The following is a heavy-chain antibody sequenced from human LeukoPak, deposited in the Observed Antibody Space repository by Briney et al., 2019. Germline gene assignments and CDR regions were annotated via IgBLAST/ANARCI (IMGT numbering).Heavy chain of an antibody. D-gene: IGHD5-18*01. CDR1: GGSFSGYY. CDR2: INHSGST. V-gene: IGHV4-34*01. CDR3: ARGPRGYSYGSSPRRGDAFDI. J-gene: IGHJ3*02. Sequence: PSETLSLTCAVYGGSFSGYYWSWIRQPPGKGLEWIGEINHSGSTNYNPSLKSRVTISVDTSKNQFSLKLSSVTAADTAVYYCARGPRGYSYGSSPRRGDAFDIWGQGTMVTVSS.